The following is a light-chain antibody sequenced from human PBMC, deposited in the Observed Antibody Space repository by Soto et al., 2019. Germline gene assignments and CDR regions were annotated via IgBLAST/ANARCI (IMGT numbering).Light chain of an antibody. Sequence: QSALTQPASVSGSPGQSITISCTGTSSDVGGYNYVSWYQQHPGKAPKLMIYDVSNRPSGVSNRFSGSKSGNTASLTISGLQAEDEADYYCSSYTCSSGGVFGGGTKLTVL. J-gene: IGLJ2*01. CDR2: DVS. CDR1: SSDVGGYNY. CDR3: SSYTCSSGGV. V-gene: IGLV2-14*01.